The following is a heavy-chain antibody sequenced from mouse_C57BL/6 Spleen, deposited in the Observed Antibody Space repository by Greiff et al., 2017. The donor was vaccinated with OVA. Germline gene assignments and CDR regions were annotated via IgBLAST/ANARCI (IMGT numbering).Heavy chain of an antibody. Sequence: VQLQQPGAELVRPGSSVKLSCKASGYTFTSYWMHWVKQRPIQGLEWIGNIDPSDSETHYNQKFKDKATLTVDKSSSTAYMQLSSLTSEDSAVYYGARGDCYGSSQFAYWGQGTLVTVSA. V-gene: IGHV1-52*01. CDR2: IDPSDSET. CDR1: GYTFTSYW. CDR3: ARGDCYGSSQFAY. J-gene: IGHJ3*01. D-gene: IGHD1-1*01.